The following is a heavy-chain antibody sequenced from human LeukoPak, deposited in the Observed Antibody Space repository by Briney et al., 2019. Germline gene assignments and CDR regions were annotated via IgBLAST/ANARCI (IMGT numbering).Heavy chain of an antibody. J-gene: IGHJ4*02. CDR3: AREWFYDSSGYYVY. CDR2: ISSSSSPI. CDR1: GGSISYYY. V-gene: IGHV3-11*04. D-gene: IGHD3-22*01. Sequence: PSETLSLTCTVSGGSISYYYWSWIRQPPGKGLEWVSYISSSSSPIYYADSVKGRFTISRDNAKNSLYLQMNSLRDEDTAVYYCAREWFYDSSGYYVYWGQGTLVTVSS.